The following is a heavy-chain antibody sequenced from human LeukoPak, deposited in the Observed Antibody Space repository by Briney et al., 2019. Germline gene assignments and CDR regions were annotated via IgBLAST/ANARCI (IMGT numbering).Heavy chain of an antibody. CDR3: ARGGETKLTY. V-gene: IGHV3-7*01. CDR1: GFTFSSYQ. Sequence: GGSLRLSCAASGFTFSSYQMSWVRQAPGKGLARVANIKEDGNEKYYMDSVKGRFTISRDNAKNSLYLQMNSLRAEDTAVYYCARGGETKLTYWGQGTLVTVSS. J-gene: IGHJ4*02. CDR2: IKEDGNEK. D-gene: IGHD4-11*01.